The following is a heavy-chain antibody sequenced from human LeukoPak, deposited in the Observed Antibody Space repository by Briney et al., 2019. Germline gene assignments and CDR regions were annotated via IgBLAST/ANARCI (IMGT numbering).Heavy chain of an antibody. CDR2: IYHSGST. CDR3: ARDLTNHGGVQH. J-gene: IGHJ1*01. CDR1: GYSISSGYY. Sequence: SETLSLTCSVSGYSISSGYYWGWIRQPPGKGLEWIGSIYHSGSTYYNPSLKSRLTISVDTSKNQFSLKLCSVTAADTAVYYCARDLTNHGGVQHWGQGTLVTVSS. V-gene: IGHV4-38-2*02. D-gene: IGHD3-16*01.